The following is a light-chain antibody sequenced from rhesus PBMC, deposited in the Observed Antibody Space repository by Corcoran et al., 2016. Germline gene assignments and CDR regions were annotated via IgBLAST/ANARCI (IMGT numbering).Light chain of an antibody. CDR3: LQYSSSPLT. J-gene: IGKJ4*01. CDR1: QSISRW. CDR2: KAS. V-gene: IGKV1-22*01. Sequence: DIQMTQSPSSLSASVGDTVTITCRASQSISRWLDWYQQKPGKAPKLMIYKASMLQSGVPSRFSGSGSGTDFTLTISSLQPEDFATYYCLQYSSSPLTFGGGTKVEIK.